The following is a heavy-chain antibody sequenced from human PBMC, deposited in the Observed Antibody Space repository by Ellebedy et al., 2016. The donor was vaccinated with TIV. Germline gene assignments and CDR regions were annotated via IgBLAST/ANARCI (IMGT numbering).Heavy chain of an antibody. Sequence: GESLKISCAASGFTFSSYAMSWVRQAPGKGLEWVSAISGSGGSTYYADSVKGRFTISRDNSKNTLYLQMNSLRAEDTAVYYCAKGREYYDFWSGYYSLDYWGQGTLVTVSS. J-gene: IGHJ4*02. CDR1: GFTFSSYA. V-gene: IGHV3-23*01. CDR2: ISGSGGST. CDR3: AKGREYYDFWSGYYSLDY. D-gene: IGHD3-3*01.